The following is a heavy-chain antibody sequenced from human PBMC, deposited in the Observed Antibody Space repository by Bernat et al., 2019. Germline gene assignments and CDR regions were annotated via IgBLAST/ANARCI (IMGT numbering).Heavy chain of an antibody. CDR2: IWYDGSNK. V-gene: IGHV3-33*01. J-gene: IGHJ3*02. Sequence: QVQLVESGGGVVQPGRSLRLSCAASGFTFSSYGMHWVRRAPGKGLEWVAVIWYDGSNKYYADSVKGRFTISRDNSKNTLYLQMNSLRAEDTAVYYCARDHPYCSGGSCYTAGAFDIWGQGTMVTVSS. D-gene: IGHD2-15*01. CDR1: GFTFSSYG. CDR3: ARDHPYCSGGSCYTAGAFDI.